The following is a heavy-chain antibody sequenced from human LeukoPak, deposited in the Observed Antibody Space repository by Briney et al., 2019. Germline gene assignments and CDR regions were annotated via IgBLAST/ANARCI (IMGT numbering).Heavy chain of an antibody. D-gene: IGHD3-10*01. Sequence: ASVKVSCKASGYTFIGYYMHWVRQALGQGLEWMGWINPKSGGTKYAQLFQGRVTMTRDTSIGTAYMELSRLTSDDTAIYYCARDYYGSGSLSWFDPWGQGTLVTVSS. J-gene: IGHJ5*02. CDR3: ARDYYGSGSLSWFDP. V-gene: IGHV1-2*02. CDR1: GYTFIGYY. CDR2: INPKSGGT.